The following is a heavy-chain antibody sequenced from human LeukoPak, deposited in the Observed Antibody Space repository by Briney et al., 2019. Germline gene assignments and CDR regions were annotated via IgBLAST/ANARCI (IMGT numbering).Heavy chain of an antibody. J-gene: IGHJ3*02. D-gene: IGHD2-2*01. CDR1: GGTFSSYA. Sequence: ASVKVSCKASGGTFSSYAISWVRQAPGQGLEWMGGIIPLFGTANYAQKFQGRVTITADESTSTAYMGLSSLRSEDTAVYYCARVADIVVVPAAPASSAFDIWGQGTMVTVSS. V-gene: IGHV1-69*13. CDR2: IIPLFGTA. CDR3: ARVADIVVVPAAPASSAFDI.